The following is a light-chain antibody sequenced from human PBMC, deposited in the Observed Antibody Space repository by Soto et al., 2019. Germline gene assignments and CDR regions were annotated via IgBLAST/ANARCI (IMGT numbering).Light chain of an antibody. CDR3: CSDACGFTGV. CDR1: RSDVGGYRF. CDR2: DVD. V-gene: IGLV2-11*01. J-gene: IGLJ3*02. Sequence: QSVLTQPRSVSGSPGQSVTISCTGARSDVGGYRFVSWYQQHPDKAPKLMIYDVDKRPSGVPDRFSGSKSGNTASLTISGLQAEDEADYFCCSDACGFTGVFGGGTKLTVL.